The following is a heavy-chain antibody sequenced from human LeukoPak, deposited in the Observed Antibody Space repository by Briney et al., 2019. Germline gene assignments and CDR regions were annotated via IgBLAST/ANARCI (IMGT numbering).Heavy chain of an antibody. CDR3: AKEGRGYDFWGGYTFDV. CDR1: GFTFSRDS. V-gene: IGHV3-23*01. J-gene: IGHJ3*01. D-gene: IGHD3-3*01. CDR2: ISGGGVNT. Sequence: GGSPRLSCAASGFTFSRDSMNWVRQAPGKGLEWVAAISGGGVNTFYAESVKGRFTVSRDNSEKTLHLQMNSLRVDDTAVYYCAKEGRGYDFWGGYTFDVWGRGTMVTVSS.